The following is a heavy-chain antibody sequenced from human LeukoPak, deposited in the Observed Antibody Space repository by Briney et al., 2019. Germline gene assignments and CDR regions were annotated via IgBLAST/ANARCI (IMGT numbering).Heavy chain of an antibody. CDR3: ARESIAATIDP. Sequence: GRSVRLSCAASGFTFSSYGMHWVRQAPRKGLEWVAVIWYDGSNKYYADSVKGRFTISRDNSKNTLYLQMNSLRAEDTAVYYCARESIAATIDPWGQGTLVTVSS. CDR1: GFTFSSYG. CDR2: IWYDGSNK. J-gene: IGHJ5*02. V-gene: IGHV3-33*01. D-gene: IGHD6-6*01.